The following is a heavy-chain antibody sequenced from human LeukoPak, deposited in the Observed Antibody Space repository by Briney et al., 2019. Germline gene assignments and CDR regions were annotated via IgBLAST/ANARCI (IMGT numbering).Heavy chain of an antibody. D-gene: IGHD3-10*01. CDR3: ARDAGAPLLYYYYYHGMDV. CDR2: IIPIFGTA. V-gene: IGHV1-69*06. J-gene: IGHJ6*04. Sequence: ASVKLSCKASGGTFSSYAISWVRQAPGQGLEWMGGIIPIFGTANYAQKFQGRVTITADKSTSTAYMELSSLRSEDTAVYYCARDAGAPLLYYYYYHGMDVWGKGTTVSVSS. CDR1: GGTFSSYA.